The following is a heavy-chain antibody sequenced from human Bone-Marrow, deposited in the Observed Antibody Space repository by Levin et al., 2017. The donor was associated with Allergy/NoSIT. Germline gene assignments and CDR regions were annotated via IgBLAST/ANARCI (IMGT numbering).Heavy chain of an antibody. CDR3: AKGRGTYEGAFDF. J-gene: IGHJ3*01. CDR1: GFTFSAYA. D-gene: IGHD3-16*01. V-gene: IGHV3-23*01. CDR2: ISGSSRRT. Sequence: GESLKISCAASGFTFSAYAMSWVRQAPGKGLEWVATISGSSRRTYYADSVRGRFTISRDLFLQMNSRRDEDTAVYYCAKGRGTYEGAFDFWGQGTLVSVSS.